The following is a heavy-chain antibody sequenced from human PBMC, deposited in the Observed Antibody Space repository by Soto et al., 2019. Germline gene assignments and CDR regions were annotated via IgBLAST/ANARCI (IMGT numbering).Heavy chain of an antibody. CDR3: ARDSGATLAPDAFDI. Sequence: QVQLVESGGGVVQPGRSLRLSCAASGFTLSSYGMHWVRQAPGKGLEWVAVIWYDGSNKYYADSVKGRFTISRDNSKNTLYLQMNSLRAEDTAVYYCARDSGATLAPDAFDIWGQGTMVTVSS. CDR2: IWYDGSNK. J-gene: IGHJ3*02. V-gene: IGHV3-33*01. D-gene: IGHD1-26*01. CDR1: GFTLSSYG.